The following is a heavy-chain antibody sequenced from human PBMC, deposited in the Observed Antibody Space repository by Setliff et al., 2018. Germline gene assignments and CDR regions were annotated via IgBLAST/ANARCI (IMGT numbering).Heavy chain of an antibody. V-gene: IGHV3-30*02. CDR3: AKEGMRYWGSPGYMDV. J-gene: IGHJ6*03. D-gene: IGHD7-27*01. CDR1: VSTFRDFG. CDR2: IRFDESNK. Sequence: GGSLRLSCAASVSTFRDFGMHWVRQAPGKGLRWVAFIRFDESNKFYLESVRGRFSISRDNSKNTVYLQMNSLRVEDTAVYHCAKEGMRYWGSPGYMDVWGKGTTVTVSS.